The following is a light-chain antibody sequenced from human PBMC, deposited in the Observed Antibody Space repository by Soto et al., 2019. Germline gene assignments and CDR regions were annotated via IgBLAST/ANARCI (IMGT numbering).Light chain of an antibody. Sequence: QSVGTQPDSVSGSPGQAITISCTGTSSDVGGYNHVSWYQIHPGKAPKLIIYEVTSRPSGVSYRFSGSKSGNSASLTISGLQAEDEADYYCSSYASSSSYVFGGGTKVTVL. V-gene: IGLV2-14*01. CDR2: EVT. J-gene: IGLJ1*01. CDR1: SSDVGGYNH. CDR3: SSYASSSSYV.